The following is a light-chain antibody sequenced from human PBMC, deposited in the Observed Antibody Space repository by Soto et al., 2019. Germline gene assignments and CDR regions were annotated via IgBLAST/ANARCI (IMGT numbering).Light chain of an antibody. CDR3: SSYTSSYTYV. Sequence: QSVLTQPASVSGSPGQSITISCTGTSSDVGGYNYVSWYQQHPGTAPKLMIYGVINRPSGASNRFSGSKSGNATSLTFSGXLAEDETDYCGSSYTSSYTYVFGIGTKVTVL. J-gene: IGLJ1*01. V-gene: IGLV2-14*01. CDR1: SSDVGGYNY. CDR2: GVI.